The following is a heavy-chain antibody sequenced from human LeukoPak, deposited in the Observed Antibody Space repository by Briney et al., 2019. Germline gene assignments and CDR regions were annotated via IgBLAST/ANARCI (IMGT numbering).Heavy chain of an antibody. D-gene: IGHD3-10*01. V-gene: IGHV3-23*01. CDR1: GFTFSDYY. CDR3: AKNYGSGSSVKYYYYMDV. CDR2: ISGSGDTT. J-gene: IGHJ6*03. Sequence: GGSLRLSCAASGFTFSDYYMSWVRQAPGKGLEWVSAISGSGDTTYYADSVKGRFTISRDNSKNTLYLQMSSLRAEDSAVYYCAKNYGSGSSVKYYYYMDVWGKGTTVTVSS.